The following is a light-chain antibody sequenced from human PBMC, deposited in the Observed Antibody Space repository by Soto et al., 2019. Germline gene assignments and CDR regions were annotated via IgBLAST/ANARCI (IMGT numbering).Light chain of an antibody. CDR1: QSISSY. CDR3: QQSYSLPRT. Sequence: DIQMTQSPSSLSASVGDRVTMTCRASQSISSYLNWYQQKPGKAPKFLISAASNLQSGAPSRFSGSGSGTDFTLTISRLQPEDFATYFCQQSYSLPRTFGPGTKLEIK. J-gene: IGKJ2*01. V-gene: IGKV1-39*01. CDR2: AAS.